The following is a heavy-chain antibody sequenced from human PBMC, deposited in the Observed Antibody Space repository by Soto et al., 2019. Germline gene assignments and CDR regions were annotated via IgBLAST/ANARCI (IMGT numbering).Heavy chain of an antibody. J-gene: IGHJ4*02. CDR3: AKIAVAGPFDY. CDR2: ISYDGRNK. D-gene: IGHD6-19*01. Sequence: QVQLVESGGGVVQPGRSLRLSCAASGFTFSSYGMHWVRQAPGKGLEWVAVISYDGRNKYYADSVKGRFTISRDNSKNTLYLQMNSLRAEDTAVYYCAKIAVAGPFDYWGQGTLVTVSS. CDR1: GFTFSSYG. V-gene: IGHV3-30*18.